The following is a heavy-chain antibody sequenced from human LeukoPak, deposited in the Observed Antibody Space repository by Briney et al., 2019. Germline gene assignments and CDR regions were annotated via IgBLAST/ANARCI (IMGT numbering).Heavy chain of an antibody. D-gene: IGHD2-2*02. CDR1: AATFSSYT. J-gene: IGHJ5*02. CDR2: IIPILGIA. V-gene: IGHV1-69*04. Sequence: SVKVSCKASAATFSSYTISWVRQPPGQGLEWMGMIIPILGIANYAQKFQGRVTITADKSTSTAYMELSSLRSEDTAVYYCARDSMGQYQLLYSSSWGQGTLVTVSS. CDR3: ARDSMGQYQLLYSSS.